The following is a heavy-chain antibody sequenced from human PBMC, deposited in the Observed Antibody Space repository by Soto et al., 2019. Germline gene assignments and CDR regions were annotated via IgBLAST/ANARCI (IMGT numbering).Heavy chain of an antibody. CDR3: ARSLRQYYYYYSMDV. Sequence: QVQLQESGPGLVKPSETLSLTCTVSGGSISSYYWSWIRQPPGKGLEWIGYIYYSGSTNYNPSLTSRVTISVDTSKNQFSLKLSSVTAADTAVYYCARSLRQYYYYYSMDVWGKGTTVTVSS. CDR1: GGSISSYY. D-gene: IGHD3-16*02. J-gene: IGHJ6*03. V-gene: IGHV4-59*01. CDR2: IYYSGST.